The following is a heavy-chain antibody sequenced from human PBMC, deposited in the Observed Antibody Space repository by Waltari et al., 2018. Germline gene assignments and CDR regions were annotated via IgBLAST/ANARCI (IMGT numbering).Heavy chain of an antibody. CDR3: ARGAAAAIDY. J-gene: IGHJ4*02. V-gene: IGHV3-13*01. D-gene: IGHD6-13*01. CDR1: GFTFSSYD. CDR2: IGTAGDT. Sequence: EVQLVESGGGLVQPGGSLRLSCPASGFTFSSYDLHWVRQATGKGLEWVSAIGTAGDTYYPGSVKGRFTISRENGKNSLYLQMNSLRAEDTAVYYCARGAAAAIDYWGQGTLVTVSS.